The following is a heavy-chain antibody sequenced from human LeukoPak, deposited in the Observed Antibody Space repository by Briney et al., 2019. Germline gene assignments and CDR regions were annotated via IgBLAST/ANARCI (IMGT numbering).Heavy chain of an antibody. CDR2: IYSGGST. V-gene: IGHV3-53*01. Sequence: GGSLRLSCAASGFAVSSNYMSWVRQAPGKGLERVSVIYSGGSTYYADSVKGRFTISRDNSKNTLYLQMNSLRAEDTAVYYCARRYSKQYYFDYWGQGTLVTVSS. CDR1: GFAVSSNY. J-gene: IGHJ4*02. CDR3: ARRYSKQYYFDY. D-gene: IGHD6-13*01.